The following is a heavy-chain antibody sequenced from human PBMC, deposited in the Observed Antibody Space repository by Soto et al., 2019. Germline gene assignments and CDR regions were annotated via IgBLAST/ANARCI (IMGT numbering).Heavy chain of an antibody. D-gene: IGHD2-2*01. CDR2: INPNSGGT. Sequence: GSVKVSFKACGYPFTGYYMHLVRQAPGQGLEWMGWINPNSGGTNYAQKFQGRVTMTRDTSISTAYMELSRLRSDDTAVYYCARGDIVVVQAAVTLDYWGQGTMVTVSS. V-gene: IGHV1-2*02. J-gene: IGHJ4*02. CDR1: GYPFTGYY. CDR3: ARGDIVVVQAAVTLDY.